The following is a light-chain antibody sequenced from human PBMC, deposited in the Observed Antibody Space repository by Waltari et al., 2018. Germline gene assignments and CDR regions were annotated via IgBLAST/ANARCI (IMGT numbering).Light chain of an antibody. CDR3: QQFYSTQYT. CDR2: WAS. Sequence: DIVMTQSPDSLAVSLGEGATINCKSSQSILHSSSSSNDLAWYQPNNGQPPKPLIFWASSRESGVPDRFSGSGSGTDFTLTISSLQAEDVAVYYCQQFYSTQYTFGQGTKLEI. CDR1: QSILHSSSSSND. V-gene: IGKV4-1*01. J-gene: IGKJ2*01.